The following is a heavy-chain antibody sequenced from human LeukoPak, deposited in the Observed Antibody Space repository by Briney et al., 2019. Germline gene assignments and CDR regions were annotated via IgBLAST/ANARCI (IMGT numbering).Heavy chain of an antibody. V-gene: IGHV3-48*01. CDR1: GFTFSSYS. Sequence: PGGSLRLSCAASGFTFSSYSMNWVRQAPGKGLEWVSYISSSSSTIYYADSVKGRFTISRDNSKNTLYLQMNSLRAEDTAVYYCAKNPPYGSGSYWGQGTLVTVSS. CDR2: ISSSSSTI. D-gene: IGHD3-10*01. J-gene: IGHJ4*02. CDR3: AKNPPYGSGSY.